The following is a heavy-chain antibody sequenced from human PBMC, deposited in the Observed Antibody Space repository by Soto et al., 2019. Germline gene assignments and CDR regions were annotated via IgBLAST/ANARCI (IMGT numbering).Heavy chain of an antibody. CDR3: AKDPRYCSGGSCHTNYGMDV. V-gene: IGHV3-23*01. Sequence: GWSLRLSCASSVFTFISYAMSWVRQAPGKGLEWVSAISGSGGSTYYADSVKGRFTISRDNSKNTLYLQMNSLRAEDTAVYYCAKDPRYCSGGSCHTNYGMDVWGQGTTVTVSS. D-gene: IGHD2-15*01. CDR2: ISGSGGST. CDR1: VFTFISYA. J-gene: IGHJ6*02.